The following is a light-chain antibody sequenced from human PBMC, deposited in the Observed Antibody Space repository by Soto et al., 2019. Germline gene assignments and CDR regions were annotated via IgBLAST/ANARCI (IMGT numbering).Light chain of an antibody. CDR3: QQSYSTPPGWT. CDR1: QSISSY. Sequence: DIQMTQSPSSLSASVGDRVTITCRASQSISSYLNWYQQKPGKAPKLLIYAASSLQSGDPSRFSGSGSGTDFTLTISSLQPEDFATYYCQQSYSTPPGWTFGQGTKVEIK. J-gene: IGKJ1*01. CDR2: AAS. V-gene: IGKV1-39*01.